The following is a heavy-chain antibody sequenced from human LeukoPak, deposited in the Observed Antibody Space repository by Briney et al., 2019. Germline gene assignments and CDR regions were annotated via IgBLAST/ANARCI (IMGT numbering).Heavy chain of an antibody. Sequence: GGSLRPSCAASGFTFSSYAMSWVRQAPGKGLEWVSAISGSGGSTYYADSVKGRFTISRDNSKNTLYLQMNSLRAEDTAVYYCAPPSYDILTGRGDYWGQGTLVTVSS. CDR1: GFTFSSYA. D-gene: IGHD3-9*01. J-gene: IGHJ4*02. CDR3: APPSYDILTGRGDY. CDR2: ISGSGGST. V-gene: IGHV3-23*01.